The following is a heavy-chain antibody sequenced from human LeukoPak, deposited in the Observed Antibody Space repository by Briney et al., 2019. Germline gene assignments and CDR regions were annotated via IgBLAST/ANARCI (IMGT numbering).Heavy chain of an antibody. CDR1: GFTFSSYS. CDR3: ARDQGVADLRVSYYYGMDV. Sequence: GGSLRLSCAASGFTFSSYSMNWVRQAPGKGLEWVSSISSSSSYIYYADSVKGRFTISRDNAKNSLYLQMNSLRAEDTAVNYCARDQGVADLRVSYYYGMDVWGQGTTVTVSS. CDR2: ISSSSSYI. V-gene: IGHV3-21*01. D-gene: IGHD2-15*01. J-gene: IGHJ6*02.